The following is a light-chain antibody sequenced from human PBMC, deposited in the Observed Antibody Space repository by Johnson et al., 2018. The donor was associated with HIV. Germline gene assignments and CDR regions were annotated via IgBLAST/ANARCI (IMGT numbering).Light chain of an antibody. CDR2: ENN. J-gene: IGLJ1*01. CDR3: GTWDSSLNVYV. V-gene: IGLV1-51*02. Sequence: QSVLTQPPSVSAAPGQKVTIYCSGSSSNVGNNYVSWYQQLPGTAPKLLIYENNKRPSGIPDRFSGSKSGTSATLGITGLQPGDAADYYCGTWDSSLNVYVFGTAPKVTVL. CDR1: SSNVGNNY.